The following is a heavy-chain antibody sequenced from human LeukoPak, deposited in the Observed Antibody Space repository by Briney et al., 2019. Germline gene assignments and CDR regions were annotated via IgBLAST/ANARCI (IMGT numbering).Heavy chain of an antibody. V-gene: IGHV1-69*05. CDR1: GGTFSSYA. CDR2: IIPIFGTA. CDR3: AKCGYSYGPHRYYYYYMDV. J-gene: IGHJ6*03. Sequence: ASVKVSCKASGGTFSSYAISWVRQAPGQGLEWMGGIIPIFGTANYAQKFQGRVTITTDESTSTAYMELSSLRSEDTAVYYCAKCGYSYGPHRYYYYYMDVWGKGTTVTVSS. D-gene: IGHD5-18*01.